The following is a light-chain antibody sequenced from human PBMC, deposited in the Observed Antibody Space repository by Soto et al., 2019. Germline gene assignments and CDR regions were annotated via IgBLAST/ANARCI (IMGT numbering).Light chain of an antibody. CDR3: QQSYS. CDR2: AAS. J-gene: IGKJ1*01. V-gene: IGKV1-39*01. Sequence: DIQMTQSPSSLFASVGDRVTITCRASQSISSYLNWYQQKPGKAPKVLIYAASSLQSGVPSRFSGSGSGTDFTLTISSLQPEDFATYYCQQSYSFGQGTKVEIK. CDR1: QSISSY.